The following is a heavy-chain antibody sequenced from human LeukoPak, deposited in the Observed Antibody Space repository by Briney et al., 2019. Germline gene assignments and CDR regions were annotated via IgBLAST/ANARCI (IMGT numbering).Heavy chain of an antibody. V-gene: IGHV3-48*01. J-gene: IGHJ4*02. D-gene: IGHD2-2*01. CDR2: IGSSSSPI. Sequence: GGSLRLSCAASGFTFSSYSMNWVRQAPGKGLEWVSYIGSSSSPIYYADSVKGRFTISRDNAKNSLYLQMNSLRTEDTAVYYCARHFCSSTSCSNWGQGTLVTVSS. CDR3: ARHFCSSTSCSN. CDR1: GFTFSSYS.